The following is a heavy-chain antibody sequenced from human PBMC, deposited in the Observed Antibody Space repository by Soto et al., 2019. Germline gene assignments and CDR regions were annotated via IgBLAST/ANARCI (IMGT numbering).Heavy chain of an antibody. Sequence: GGSLRLSCAASGFTFDDYTMHWVRQAPGKGLEWVSLISWDGGSTYYADSVKGRFTISRDNSKNSLYLQMNSLRTEDTALYYCAKDSGQDTAMAGDYWGQGTLVTVSS. D-gene: IGHD5-18*01. CDR2: ISWDGGST. CDR1: GFTFDDYT. V-gene: IGHV3-43*01. CDR3: AKDSGQDTAMAGDY. J-gene: IGHJ4*02.